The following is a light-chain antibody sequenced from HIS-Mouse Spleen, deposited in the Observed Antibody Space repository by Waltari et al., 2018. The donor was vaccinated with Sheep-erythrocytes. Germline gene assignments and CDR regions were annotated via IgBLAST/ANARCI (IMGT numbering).Light chain of an antibody. V-gene: IGLV2-8*01. CDR1: SSDVGGYNY. Sequence: QSALTQPPSASGSPGQPVTISCTGTSSDVGGYNYVPWYQQHPSKAPKLMIYEVSKRPSGVPDRFSGSKSGNTASLTVSGLQAKDEADYYCSSYAGSNNWVFGGGTKLTVL. J-gene: IGLJ3*02. CDR2: EVS. CDR3: SSYAGSNNWV.